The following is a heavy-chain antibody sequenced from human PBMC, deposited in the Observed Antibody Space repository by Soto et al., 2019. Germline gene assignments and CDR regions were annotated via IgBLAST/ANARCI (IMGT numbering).Heavy chain of an antibody. Sequence: PGGSLRLSCAASGFTFSSYAMHWVRQAPGKGLEWVAVISYDGSNKYYADSVKGRFTISRDNSKNTLYLQMNSLRAEDTAVYYCARDYPLYYYDSSGTFDCWGQGNLVTVSS. D-gene: IGHD3-22*01. CDR1: GFTFSSYA. V-gene: IGHV3-30-3*01. CDR2: ISYDGSNK. J-gene: IGHJ4*02. CDR3: ARDYPLYYYDSSGTFDC.